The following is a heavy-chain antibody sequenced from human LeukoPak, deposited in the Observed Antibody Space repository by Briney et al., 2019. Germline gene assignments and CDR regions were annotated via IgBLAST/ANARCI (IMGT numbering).Heavy chain of an antibody. CDR3: ARAYHYYDSSGYYGYFQH. CDR1: GYRFNAYW. V-gene: IGHV5-51*01. J-gene: IGHJ1*01. D-gene: IGHD3-22*01. Sequence: GESLKISCKGSGYRFNAYWIAWVRQMPGKGLEWMGIIYPDDSDTRYSPSFQGQVTISADKSVRTAYLQWSSLKASDTAMYYCARAYHYYDSSGYYGYFQHWGQGTLVTVSS. CDR2: IYPDDSDT.